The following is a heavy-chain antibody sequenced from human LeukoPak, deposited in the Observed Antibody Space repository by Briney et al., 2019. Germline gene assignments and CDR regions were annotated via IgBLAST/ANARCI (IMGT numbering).Heavy chain of an antibody. J-gene: IGHJ4*02. CDR1: GGSISSGGYY. Sequence: PSETLSLTCTVSGGSISSGGYYWSWIRQHPGTGLEWIGYIYYSGSTYYNPSLKSRVTISVDTSKNQFSLKLSSVTAADTAVYYCARAPYDTAMVVGAFDYWGQGTLVTASS. CDR2: IYYSGST. CDR3: ARAPYDTAMVVGAFDY. D-gene: IGHD5-18*01. V-gene: IGHV4-31*03.